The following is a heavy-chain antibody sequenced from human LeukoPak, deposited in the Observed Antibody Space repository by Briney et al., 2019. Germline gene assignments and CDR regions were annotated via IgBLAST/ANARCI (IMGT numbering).Heavy chain of an antibody. CDR2: IYYSGST. V-gene: IGHV4-39*02. CDR3: AGERGPYYHYFDY. J-gene: IGHJ4*02. CDR1: GGSISSSSYY. D-gene: IGHD1-26*01. Sequence: PSETLSLTCTVSGGSISSSSYYWGWIRQPPGKGLEWIGSIYYSGSTYYNPSLKSRVTISVDTSKNQFSLKLSSVTASDTAVYYCAGERGPYYHYFDYWGQGTLVTVSS.